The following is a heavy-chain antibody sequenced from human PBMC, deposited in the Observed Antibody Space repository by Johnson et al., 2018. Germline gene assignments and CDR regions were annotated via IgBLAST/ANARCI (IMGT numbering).Heavy chain of an antibody. Sequence: QVQLQESGPGLVKXSETLSLTCTVSGDSISNNYWSWVRQPPGKGLEWIGYIDYSGSTNYSPSLKSRVTIAEDTSKNQFSLKLRSVTAADTAVYYCARGQRGYTYGNYYYYYMDVWGKGTTVTVSS. D-gene: IGHD5-18*01. J-gene: IGHJ6*03. V-gene: IGHV4-59*01. CDR3: ARGQRGYTYGNYYYYYMDV. CDR2: IDYSGST. CDR1: GDSISNNY.